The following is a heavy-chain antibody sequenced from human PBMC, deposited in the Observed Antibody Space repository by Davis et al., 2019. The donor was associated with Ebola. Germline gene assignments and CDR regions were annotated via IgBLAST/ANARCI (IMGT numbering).Heavy chain of an antibody. CDR2: IYYSGST. J-gene: IGHJ4*02. V-gene: IGHV4-59*12. D-gene: IGHD3-10*01. Sequence: SETLSLTCTVSGGSISSYYWSWIRQPPGKGLEWIGYIYYSGSTNYNPSLKSRVTISVDTSKNQFSLKLSSVTAADTAVYYCAKDDGLLWFGELLGTFDYWGQGTLVTVSS. CDR3: AKDDGLLWFGELLGTFDY. CDR1: GGSISSYY.